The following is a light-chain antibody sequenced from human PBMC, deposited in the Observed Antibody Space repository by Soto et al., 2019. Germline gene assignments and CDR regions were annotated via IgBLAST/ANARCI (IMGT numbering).Light chain of an antibody. J-gene: IGKJ5*01. CDR2: GAS. V-gene: IGKV3-20*01. Sequence: EIVLTQSPGTLSLSPGERATLSCRASQSVSSSHLAWYQQKPGQAPRLLIYGASRRATGIPGRFTGSGSGTDFTLTISRLEPEDFAVYYCQQYGSSPITFGQGTRLEIK. CDR3: QQYGSSPIT. CDR1: QSVSSSH.